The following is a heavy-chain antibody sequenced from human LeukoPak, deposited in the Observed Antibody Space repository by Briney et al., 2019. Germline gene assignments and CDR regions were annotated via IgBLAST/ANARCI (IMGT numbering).Heavy chain of an antibody. V-gene: IGHV3-64*01. CDR1: GFTFSNYA. CDR3: ARGGRSSWSYNPFDY. J-gene: IGHJ4*02. D-gene: IGHD1-26*01. CDR2: INSNGGNT. Sequence: GGSLRLSCAASGFTFSNYAMHWVRQAPGKGLEYVSAINSNGGNTYYANSVKGRFTISRDNSKNTLYLQMGSLRAEDMAVYYCARGGRSSWSYNPFDYWGQGTLVTVSS.